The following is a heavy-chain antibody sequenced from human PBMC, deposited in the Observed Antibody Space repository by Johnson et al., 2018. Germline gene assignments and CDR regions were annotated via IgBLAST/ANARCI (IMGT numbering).Heavy chain of an antibody. D-gene: IGHD3-22*01. CDR2: IIPIFGTT. CDR3: ARDTYYYDSSGYYSGCDAFEI. Sequence: QVQLVQSGAEVKKPGSSVKVSCKASGGTFSSYAISWVRQAPGQGLEWMGGIIPIFGTTNYAQKFQGRVTITADASTSTAYMELSSLRSEDTAVDYRARDTYYYDSSGYYSGCDAFEIWGQGTMVTVSS. J-gene: IGHJ3*02. CDR1: GGTFSSYA. V-gene: IGHV1-69*12.